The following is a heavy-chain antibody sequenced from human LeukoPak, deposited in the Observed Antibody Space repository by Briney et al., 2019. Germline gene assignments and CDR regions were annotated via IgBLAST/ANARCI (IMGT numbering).Heavy chain of an antibody. D-gene: IGHD3-22*01. J-gene: IGHJ1*01. V-gene: IGHV4-39*01. Sequence: SETLSLTCSVSGDSVSRSDSYWDWIRQPPGKGLEWIGTIYCSGRTYYSPSLKSRVTMSVDPSNNQFSLNLRSVTAADTALYYCARRRYYDGSGYLEWGQGTLLSVSS. CDR1: GDSVSRSDSY. CDR3: ARRRYYDGSGYLE. CDR2: IYCSGRT.